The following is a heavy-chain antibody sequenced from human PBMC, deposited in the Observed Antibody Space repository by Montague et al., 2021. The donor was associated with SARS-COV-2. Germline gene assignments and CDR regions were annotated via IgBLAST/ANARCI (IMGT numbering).Heavy chain of an antibody. Sequence: SLRLSCAASGFSFSSRVMTWFRQAPGKGLEWVSGVSGSAIEIYYADSVRGRFTISRDNSKNTLYLQMESLRGEDTAKYYCAKETLERHFAYDIWGQGTMVTVSS. CDR3: AKETLERHFAYDI. CDR1: GFSFSSRV. CDR2: VSGSAIEI. V-gene: IGHV3-23*01. D-gene: IGHD1-1*01. J-gene: IGHJ3*02.